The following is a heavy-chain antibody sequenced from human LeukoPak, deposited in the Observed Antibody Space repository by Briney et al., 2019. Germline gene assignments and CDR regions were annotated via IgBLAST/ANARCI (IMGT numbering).Heavy chain of an antibody. CDR3: AGGYSSSYYYYYYMDV. CDR2: INWKGRSR. CDR1: GFTFDDDG. J-gene: IGHJ6*03. Sequence: GGSLRLSCAASGFTFDDDGMSWVRQAPGKGLEWVFGINWKGRSRGYADSVKGRFTISRDNAKNYLYLQMKSLRDEDTALYYCAGGYSSSYYYYYYMDVWGKGTTVTVSS. D-gene: IGHD6-13*01. V-gene: IGHV3-20*04.